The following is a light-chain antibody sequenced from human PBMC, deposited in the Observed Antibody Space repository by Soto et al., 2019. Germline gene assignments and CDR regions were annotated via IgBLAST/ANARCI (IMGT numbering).Light chain of an antibody. CDR2: GAS. CDR1: QTVSSNY. V-gene: IGKV3-20*01. Sequence: EIMLTQSPDTLSLCAGEGGTPPCRASQTVSSNYLAWCQPRPGQAPRLRIYGASTRATGIPGRLSGSRAGADFTLTISRMEPEDFAVYYCQQSGSSGTFGQGTNVDIK. J-gene: IGKJ1*01. CDR3: QQSGSSGT.